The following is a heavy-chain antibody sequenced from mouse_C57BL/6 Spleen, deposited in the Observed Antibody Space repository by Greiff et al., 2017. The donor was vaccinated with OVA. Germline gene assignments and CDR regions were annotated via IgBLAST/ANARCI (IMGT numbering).Heavy chain of an antibody. V-gene: IGHV8-8*01. CDR3: ARTIYYYGSSYGRNWYFDV. J-gene: IGHJ1*03. D-gene: IGHD1-1*01. CDR2: IWWDDDK. Sequence: VKLVESGPGILQPSQTLSLTCSFSGFSLSTFGMGVGWIRQPSGKGLEWLAHIWWDDDKYYNPALKSRLTISKDTSKNQVFLKIANVDTADTATYYCARTIYYYGSSYGRNWYFDVWGTGTTVTVSS. CDR1: GFSLSTFGMG.